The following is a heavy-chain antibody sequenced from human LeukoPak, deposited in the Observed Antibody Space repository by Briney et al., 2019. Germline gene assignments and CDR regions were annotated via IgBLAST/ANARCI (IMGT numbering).Heavy chain of an antibody. CDR2: IYYDGST. CDR3: ARRGDAWEILYSFDV. D-gene: IGHD2-15*01. Sequence: PSETLSLTCTVSGASLARDMYHSGWVRQSPGKVLEWLGTIYYDGSTFYSPSFNRRFPISINASKKQLSPNLASVTAADTAVYYCARRGDAWEILYSFDVWGQGTAGIVSS. V-gene: IGHV4-39*01. J-gene: IGHJ3*01. CDR1: GASLARDMYH.